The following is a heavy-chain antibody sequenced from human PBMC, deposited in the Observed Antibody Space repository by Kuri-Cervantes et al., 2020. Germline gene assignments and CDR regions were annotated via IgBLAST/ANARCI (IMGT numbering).Heavy chain of an antibody. CDR1: GYTFTGYY. CDR2: INPNSGGA. D-gene: IGHD2-2*01. J-gene: IGHJ6*03. Sequence: GGSLRLSCKASGYTFTGYYMHWVRQAPGQGLEWMGWINPNSGGANYAQKFQGWVTMTRDTSISTAYMELSSLRSEDTAVYYCAREGVYCSSTSCYGDGYYYYYYMDVWGKGTTVTVSS. V-gene: IGHV1-2*04. CDR3: AREGVYCSSTSCYGDGYYYYYYMDV.